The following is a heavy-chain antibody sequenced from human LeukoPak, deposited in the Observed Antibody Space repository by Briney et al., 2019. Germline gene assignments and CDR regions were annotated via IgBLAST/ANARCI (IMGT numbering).Heavy chain of an antibody. CDR1: GGTFSSYA. J-gene: IGHJ4*02. CDR3: ARRRSSWRSNGY. CDR2: IIPILGIA. Sequence: GASVKVSCKASGGTFSSYAISWVRQAPGQGLEWMGRIIPILGIANYAQKFQGRVTITADKSTSTAYMELRSLRSDDTAVYYCARRRSSWRSNGYWGQGTLVTVSS. V-gene: IGHV1-69*04. D-gene: IGHD6-13*01.